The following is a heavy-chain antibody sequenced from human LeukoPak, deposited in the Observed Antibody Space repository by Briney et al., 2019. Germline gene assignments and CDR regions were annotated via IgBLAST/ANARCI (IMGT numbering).Heavy chain of an antibody. V-gene: IGHV3-74*01. J-gene: IGHJ6*02. Sequence: QTGGSLRLSCAASGLTFSSHWMHWVRQAPGKGLVWVSRITNDGSSTTYADSVKGRFTISRDNAKNMLYLQVNSLRAEDTAVYYCARDQHLDTANWDAMDVWGQGTTVTVSS. CDR1: GLTFSSHW. D-gene: IGHD5-18*01. CDR3: ARDQHLDTANWDAMDV. CDR2: ITNDGSST.